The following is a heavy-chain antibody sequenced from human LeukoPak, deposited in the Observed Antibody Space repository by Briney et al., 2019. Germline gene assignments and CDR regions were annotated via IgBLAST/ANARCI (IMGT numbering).Heavy chain of an antibody. CDR2: ISYDGSNK. V-gene: IGHV3-30*04. CDR1: GFTFSSYA. CDR3: ARVTSFTAAGCDAFDI. J-gene: IGHJ3*02. Sequence: PGRSLSLSCAAAGFTFSSYAMRWVRQAPGKGLGWVAVISYDGSNKYYAEPVKGRFTISRDNSKNTLYLQMNSLRAEDTAVYYCARVTSFTAAGCDAFDICGQGTMGTVSS. D-gene: IGHD2-2*01.